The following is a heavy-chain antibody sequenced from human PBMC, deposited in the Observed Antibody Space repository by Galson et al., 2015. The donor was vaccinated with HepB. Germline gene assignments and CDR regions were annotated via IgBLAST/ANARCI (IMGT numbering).Heavy chain of an antibody. CDR2: ISGSRTYI. CDR3: ASGPPLYSSSWSTEY. Sequence: SLRLSCAASGFTFSSYTMNWVRQAPGKGLEWVSSISGSRTYIYYAASVRGRFTISRDNAKNSLYLQMSSLRVEDTAVYYCASGPPLYSSSWSTEYWGQGTLVTVSS. D-gene: IGHD6-13*01. CDR1: GFTFSSYT. V-gene: IGHV3-21*01. J-gene: IGHJ4*02.